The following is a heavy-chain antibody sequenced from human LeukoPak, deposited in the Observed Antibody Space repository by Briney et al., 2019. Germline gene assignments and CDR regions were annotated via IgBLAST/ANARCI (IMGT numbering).Heavy chain of an antibody. J-gene: IGHJ4*02. CDR2: ISGSGGST. D-gene: IGHD3-10*01. V-gene: IGHV3-23*01. Sequence: GGTLRLSCAASGFTFSNYGMSWVRQAPGKGLEWVSAISGSGGSTYYADSVKGRFTISRDNSKNTLYLQMNSLRAEDTAVYYCAKWGSREQLWLGELFLDYWGQGTLVTVSS. CDR1: GFTFSNYG. CDR3: AKWGSREQLWLGELFLDY.